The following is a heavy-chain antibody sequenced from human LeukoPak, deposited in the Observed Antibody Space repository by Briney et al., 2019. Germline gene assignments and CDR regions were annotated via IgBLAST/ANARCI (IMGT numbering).Heavy chain of an antibody. Sequence: KSSETLSLTCTVSGGSIGSSSYYWGWIRQPPGKGLEWIGSIYYSGSTYYNPSLKSRVTISVDTSKNQFSLKLSSVTAADTAVYYCAREGAARTLDYWGQGTLVTVSS. CDR3: AREGAARTLDY. CDR1: GGSIGSSSYY. J-gene: IGHJ4*02. CDR2: IYYSGST. D-gene: IGHD6-6*01. V-gene: IGHV4-39*07.